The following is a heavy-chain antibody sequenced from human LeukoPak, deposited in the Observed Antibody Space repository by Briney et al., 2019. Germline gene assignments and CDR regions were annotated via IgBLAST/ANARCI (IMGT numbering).Heavy chain of an antibody. CDR1: GVSISSYY. CDR3: ARHEKPLDAFDI. Sequence: SETLSLTCTVSGVSISSYYWSWIRQPPGKGLEWIGYIYYSGNTNYNPSLKSRVTISVDTSKNQFSLKLSSVTAADTAVYYCARHEKPLDAFDIWGQGTMVTVSS. J-gene: IGHJ3*02. CDR2: IYYSGNT. V-gene: IGHV4-59*08.